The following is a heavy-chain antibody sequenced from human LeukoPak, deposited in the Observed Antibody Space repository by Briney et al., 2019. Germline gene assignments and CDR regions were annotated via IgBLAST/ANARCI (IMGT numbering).Heavy chain of an antibody. CDR2: ISSSGPT. CDR3: ARVYYYGSGSYIWFDP. Sequence: SETLSLTCAVYGGSFSGYYWSWIRQPAGKGLEWIGRISSSGPTYYNPSLKSRLTISVDTSKNQFSLKLSSVTAADTAVYYCARVYYYGSGSYIWFDPWGQGTLVTVSS. V-gene: IGHV4-59*10. D-gene: IGHD3-10*01. J-gene: IGHJ5*02. CDR1: GGSFSGYY.